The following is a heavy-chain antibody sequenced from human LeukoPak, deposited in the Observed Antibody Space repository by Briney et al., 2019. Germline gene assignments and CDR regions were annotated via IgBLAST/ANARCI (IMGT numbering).Heavy chain of an antibody. J-gene: IGHJ4*02. D-gene: IGHD3-22*01. CDR3: ARHLWDGSGYWFDY. V-gene: IGHV5-51*01. CDR1: GYSFSNYW. CDR2: IYPDDSDT. Sequence: KRGESLKISCEGHGYSFSNYWIGWVRQMPGKGLEWMGIIYPDDSDTRYSPSFQGQVTISADKYVNTAYLEWSSLQASDTAIYYCARHLWDGSGYWFDYWGQGTLVTVSS.